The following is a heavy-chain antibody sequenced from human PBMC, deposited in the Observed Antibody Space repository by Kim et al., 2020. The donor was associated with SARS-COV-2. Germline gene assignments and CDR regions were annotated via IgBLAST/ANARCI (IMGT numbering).Heavy chain of an antibody. CDR2: INLDGGEK. V-gene: IGHV3-7*04. CDR3: ARGPYFYYMDV. Sequence: GGSLRLSCAASGFTVSDDWMNWVRQAPGKGLEWVASINLDGGEKEYVDSVKGRFTISTDNTKKSLYLQMNSLRVEDTAVYYCARGPYFYYMDVWGKGTTV. J-gene: IGHJ6*03. CDR1: GFTVSDDW.